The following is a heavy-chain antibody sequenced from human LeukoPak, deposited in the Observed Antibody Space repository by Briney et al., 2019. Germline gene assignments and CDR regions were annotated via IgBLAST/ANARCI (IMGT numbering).Heavy chain of an antibody. D-gene: IGHD3-22*01. J-gene: IGHJ4*02. CDR3: ARHGRYYDSSGYYYDY. CDR2: INHSGST. V-gene: IGHV4-34*01. Sequence: SETLSLTCAVYGGSFSGYYWSWIRQPPGKGLEWIGEINHSGSTNYNPSLKSRVTISVDTSENQFSLKLSSVTAADTAVYYCARHGRYYDSSGYYYDYWGQGTLVTVSS. CDR1: GGSFSGYY.